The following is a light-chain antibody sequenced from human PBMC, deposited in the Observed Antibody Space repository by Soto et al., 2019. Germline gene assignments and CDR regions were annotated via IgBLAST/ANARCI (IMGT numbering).Light chain of an antibody. CDR2: AAS. J-gene: IGKJ5*01. Sequence: DIQMTQSPSSLSASIGDRITITCRASQSISSHLYWFQQKPGQAPKLLIYAASSMHSGVPSRFSGSGSGTDFTLTISSLQPEDFATYYCQQSYSNSITFGQGTRLEIK. CDR1: QSISSH. V-gene: IGKV1-39*01. CDR3: QQSYSNSIT.